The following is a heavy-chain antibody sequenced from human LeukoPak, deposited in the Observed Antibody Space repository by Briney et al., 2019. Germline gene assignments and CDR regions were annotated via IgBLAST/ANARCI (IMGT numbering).Heavy chain of an antibody. J-gene: IGHJ4*02. V-gene: IGHV3-48*01. CDR3: EKDLGGSGDYRPY. CDR2: ISSSSSTI. Sequence: PGGSLRLSCSASGFTFSSYSMNWVRQAPGKGLEWVSYISSSSSTIYYADSVKGRFTISRDNSKNTLYLQMNSLSAEDTVVYYCEKDLGGSGDYRPYWGQGSVVTVSS. D-gene: IGHD2-21*02. CDR1: GFTFSSYS.